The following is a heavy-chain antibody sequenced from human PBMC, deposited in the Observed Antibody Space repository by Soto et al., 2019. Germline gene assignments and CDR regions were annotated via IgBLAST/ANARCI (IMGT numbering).Heavy chain of an antibody. CDR1: GFSLSTSGMC. D-gene: IGHD6-6*01. V-gene: IGHV2-70*01. J-gene: IGHJ6*02. CDR2: IDWDDDK. Sequence: SGPTLVNPTQTLTLTCTFSGFSLSTSGMCVSWIRQPPGKALEWLALIDWDDDKYYSTSLKTRLTISKDTSKNQVVLTMTNMDPVDTATYYCARILRGSSPLYYYYYGMDVWGQGTTVTV. CDR3: ARILRGSSPLYYYYYGMDV.